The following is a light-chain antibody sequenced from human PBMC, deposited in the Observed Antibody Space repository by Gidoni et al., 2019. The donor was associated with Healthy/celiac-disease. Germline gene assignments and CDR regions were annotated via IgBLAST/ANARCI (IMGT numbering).Light chain of an antibody. Sequence: VLTQSPVTLSLSPGERATLSCRASQSVSSSYLAWYQQTPGQAPRLLIYGASSRATGIPDRFSGSGAGTDFTLTSSRLEPEDFAVYYWQQYGSSPYTFGQXTKLEIK. CDR3: QQYGSSPYT. J-gene: IGKJ2*01. V-gene: IGKV3-20*01. CDR2: GAS. CDR1: QSVSSSY.